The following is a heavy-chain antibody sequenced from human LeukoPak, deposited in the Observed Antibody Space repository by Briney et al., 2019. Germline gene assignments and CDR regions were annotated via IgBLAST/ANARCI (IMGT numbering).Heavy chain of an antibody. CDR3: ARDYYDSSGYYYVGYYYMDV. D-gene: IGHD3-22*01. CDR2: IYTSGST. J-gene: IGHJ6*03. V-gene: IGHV4-61*02. Sequence: SETLSLTCTVSGGSISSGSYYWSWIRQPAGKGLEWIGRIYTSGSTNYNPSLKSRVTISIDTSKNQFSLKLTSVTAADTAVYYCARDYYDSSGYYYVGYYYMDVWGKGTTVTISS. CDR1: GGSISSGSYY.